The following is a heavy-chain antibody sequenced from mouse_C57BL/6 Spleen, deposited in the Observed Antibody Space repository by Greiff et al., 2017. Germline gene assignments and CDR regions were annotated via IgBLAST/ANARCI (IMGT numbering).Heavy chain of an antibody. J-gene: IGHJ2*01. CDR1: GFTFSDYG. D-gene: IGHD1-1*01. CDR3: ARRDYYGSSPDY. Sequence: EVKLVESGGGLVKPGGSLKLSCAASGFTFSDYGMHWVRQAPETGMEWVAYISSGSSTIYYADTVKGRFTISRDNAKNTLFLQMTSLRSEDTAMYYCARRDYYGSSPDYWGQGTTLTVSS. CDR2: ISSGSSTI. V-gene: IGHV5-17*01.